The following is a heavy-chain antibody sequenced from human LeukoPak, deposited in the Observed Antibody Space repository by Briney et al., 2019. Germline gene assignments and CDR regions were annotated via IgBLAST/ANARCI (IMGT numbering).Heavy chain of an antibody. J-gene: IGHJ4*02. D-gene: IGHD5-24*01. CDR3: ARVSDGYNHGLWGLNIYYFDY. CDR2: IYYSGST. CDR1: GGSISSSSYY. V-gene: IGHV4-39*07. Sequence: SETLSLTCTVSGGSISSSSYYWGWIRQPPGKGLEWIGSIYYSGSTNYNPSLKSRVTISVDTSKNQFSLKLSSVTAADTAVYYCARVSDGYNHGLWGLNIYYFDYWGQGTLVTVSS.